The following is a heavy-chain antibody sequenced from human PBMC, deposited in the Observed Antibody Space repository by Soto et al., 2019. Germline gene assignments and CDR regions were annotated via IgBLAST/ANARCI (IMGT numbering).Heavy chain of an antibody. CDR1: GFNFRGYG. CDR2: TRHDGSNT. D-gene: IGHD2-8*02. Sequence: QVQLVESGGGVVQPGRSLRLSCAASGFNFRGYGMHWVRQAPGKGLEWVAITRHDGSNTYYADSVRGRFTISRDNSKKTLYQQMNGRNCGDRLFYYWAREGVEHSTYWGYFPSWAQEPPIPFSS. J-gene: IGHJ5*02. V-gene: IGHV3-33*01. CDR3: AREGVEHSTYWGYFPS.